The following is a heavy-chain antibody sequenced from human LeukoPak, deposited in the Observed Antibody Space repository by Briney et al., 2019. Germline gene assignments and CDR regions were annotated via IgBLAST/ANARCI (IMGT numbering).Heavy chain of an antibody. CDR2: ISPNRGSA. CDR3: VKDLHSGGDY. D-gene: IGHD1-26*01. J-gene: IGHJ4*02. Sequence: AGSLRLSCSASGFSFSDYSMHWVRQAPGKGLQYVSAISPNRGSAYYADSVKGRFTISRDNSKNALYLQMSSLRDEDTAVYYCVKDLHSGGDYWGQGTLVTVSS. CDR1: GFSFSDYS. V-gene: IGHV3-64D*09.